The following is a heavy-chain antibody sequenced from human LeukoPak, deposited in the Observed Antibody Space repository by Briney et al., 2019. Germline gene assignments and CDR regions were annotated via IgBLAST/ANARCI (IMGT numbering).Heavy chain of an antibody. CDR1: GGTFSSYA. V-gene: IGHV1-69*05. CDR3: ARTSYYDFWSGYSNWFDP. D-gene: IGHD3-3*01. CDR2: IIPIFGTA. J-gene: IGHJ5*02. Sequence: SVKVSCKASGGTFSSYAISWVRQAPGQGLEWMGGIIPIFGTANYAQKFQGRVTMTRDTSTSTVYMELSSLRSEDTAVYYCARTSYYDFWSGYSNWFDPWGQGTLVTVSS.